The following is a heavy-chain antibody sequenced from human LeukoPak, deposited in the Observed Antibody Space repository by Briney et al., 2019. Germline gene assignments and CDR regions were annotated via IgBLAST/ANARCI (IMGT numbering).Heavy chain of an antibody. D-gene: IGHD5-12*01. J-gene: IGHJ5*02. CDR2: IIPIFGTA. V-gene: IGHV1-69*13. CDR3: AREPGYSGYET. Sequence: GASVKVSCKASGGTFSSYAISWVRQAPGQGLEWMGGIIPIFGTANYAQKFQGRVTITADESTSTAFMELSSLRSEDTALYYCAREPGYSGYETWGQGTLVTVSS. CDR1: GGTFSSYA.